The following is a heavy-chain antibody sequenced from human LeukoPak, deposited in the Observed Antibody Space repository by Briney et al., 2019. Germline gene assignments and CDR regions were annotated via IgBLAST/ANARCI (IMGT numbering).Heavy chain of an antibody. CDR2: INQDGSEK. V-gene: IGHV3-7*01. CDR3: TKMWIQLWPFDS. D-gene: IGHD5-18*01. CDR1: GFIFSSYW. J-gene: IGHJ4*02. Sequence: GGSLRLSCAASGFIFSSYWMSWVRQAPGKGLEWVANINQDGSEKYYVDSVKGRFTISRDNAKSSLFLEMNSLRAEDTAVYYCTKMWIQLWPFDSSGPRSLVTVSS.